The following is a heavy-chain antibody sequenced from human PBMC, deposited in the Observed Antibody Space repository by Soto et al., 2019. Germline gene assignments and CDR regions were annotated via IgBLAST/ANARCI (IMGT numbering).Heavy chain of an antibody. J-gene: IGHJ5*02. CDR1: GGSISSYY. CDR3: AREDSSSWLNWFDP. D-gene: IGHD6-13*01. V-gene: IGHV4-59*01. Sequence: SETLSLTCTVSGGSISSYYWNWIRQPPGKRLERIGYMSYSGSTYYNPSLKSRVTISIDTSKNQYSLKLSSVTAADTAVYYCAREDSSSWLNWFDPWGQGTLVTVS. CDR2: MSYSGST.